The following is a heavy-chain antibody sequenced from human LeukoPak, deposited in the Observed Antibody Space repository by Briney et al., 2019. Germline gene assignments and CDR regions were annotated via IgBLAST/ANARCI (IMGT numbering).Heavy chain of an antibody. CDR1: GFTVSSNY. J-gene: IGHJ6*02. CDR2: IYSGGST. V-gene: IGHV3-53*01. Sequence: GGSLRLSCAASGFTVSSNYMSWVRQAPGKGLEWASVIYSGGSTYYADSVKGRFTISRDNSKNTLYLQMNSLRAEDTAVYYCARGLGVAARAYYGMDVWGQGTTVTVSS. D-gene: IGHD3-3*01. CDR3: ARGLGVAARAYYGMDV.